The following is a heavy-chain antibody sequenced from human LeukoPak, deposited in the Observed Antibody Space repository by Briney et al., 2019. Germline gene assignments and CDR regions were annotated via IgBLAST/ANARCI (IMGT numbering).Heavy chain of an antibody. Sequence: GASVKVSCKASGYTFTSYDINWVRQATGQGLEWMGWMNPNSGNTNYAQKLQGRVTMTTDTSTSTAYMELRSLRSDDTAVYYCARSPRHDSSGYYSGWFDPWGQGTLVTVSS. J-gene: IGHJ5*02. CDR3: ARSPRHDSSGYYSGWFDP. CDR1: GYTFTSYD. CDR2: MNPNSGNT. D-gene: IGHD3-22*01. V-gene: IGHV1-18*01.